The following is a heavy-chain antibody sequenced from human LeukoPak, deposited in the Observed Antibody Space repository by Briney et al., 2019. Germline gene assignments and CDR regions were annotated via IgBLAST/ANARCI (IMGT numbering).Heavy chain of an antibody. Sequence: PGRSLRLSCAASGLTFSSYGMHWVRQAPGKGLEWVAVISFDGSNKDYADSVKGRFTISRDNSKNTLYLQMNSLRAEDTAVYYCAKAATSSGYYSHFDYWGQGTLVTVSS. D-gene: IGHD3-22*01. CDR2: ISFDGSNK. J-gene: IGHJ4*02. CDR1: GLTFSSYG. V-gene: IGHV3-30*18. CDR3: AKAATSSGYYSHFDY.